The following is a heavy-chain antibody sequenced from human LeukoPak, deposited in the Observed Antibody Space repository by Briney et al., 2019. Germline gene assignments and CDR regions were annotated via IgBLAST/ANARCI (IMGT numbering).Heavy chain of an antibody. CDR2: ISPYNGNA. J-gene: IGHJ3*02. CDR3: ARDQISGSYWSRCAFDM. D-gene: IGHD1-26*01. CDR1: GYTFSSYG. Sequence: ASVKVSCKASGYTFSSYGVSWVRQAPGQGLEWMGWISPYNGNANYAQKFQDRLTMTTDTPTSTAYMELRSLRSDDTALYYCARDQISGSYWSRCAFDMWGQGTMVTVSS. V-gene: IGHV1-18*01.